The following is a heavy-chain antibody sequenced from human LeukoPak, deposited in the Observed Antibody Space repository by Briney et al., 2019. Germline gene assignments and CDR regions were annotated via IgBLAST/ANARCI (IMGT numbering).Heavy chain of an antibody. J-gene: IGHJ4*02. Sequence: GGSLRLSCAASGFTFSSYWMSWVRQAPGRGLEWVANIKQDGSEKYYVDSVKGRFTISRDNAKNSLYLQMNSLRAEDTAVYYCARDPNPGTLDYWGQGTLVTVSS. CDR3: ARDPNPGTLDY. V-gene: IGHV3-7*01. CDR2: IKQDGSEK. D-gene: IGHD1-1*01. CDR1: GFTFSSYW.